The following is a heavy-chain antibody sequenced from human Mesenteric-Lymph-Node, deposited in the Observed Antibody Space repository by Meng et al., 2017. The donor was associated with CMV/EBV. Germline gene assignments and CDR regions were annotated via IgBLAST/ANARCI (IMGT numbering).Heavy chain of an antibody. J-gene: IGHJ4*02. D-gene: IGHD2-21*02. V-gene: IGHV4-39*07. CDR2: MYYTGDS. Sequence: SETLSLTCTVSGGAIGSSTYYWGWIRQPPGKGLEWIGRMYYTGDSYYNPSLKSRVTISVDTSKNQFSLKLTSVTAADTAVYYCARDGGDLDYWGQGTLVTVSS. CDR3: ARDGGDLDY. CDR1: GGAIGSSTYY.